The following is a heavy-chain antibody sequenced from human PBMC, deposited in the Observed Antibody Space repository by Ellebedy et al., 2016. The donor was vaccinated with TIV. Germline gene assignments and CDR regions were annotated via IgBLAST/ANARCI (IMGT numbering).Heavy chain of an antibody. CDR1: GASFSGYY. V-gene: IGHV4-34*01. CDR3: AREERGRNDAFDI. Sequence: LETLSLTXAVYGASFSGYYCSWIRQPPGKGLEWIGEINHSGSTNYNPSLKSRVTISVDTSKNQFSLKLSPVTAADTAVYYCAREERGRNDAFDIWGQGTMVTVSS. J-gene: IGHJ3*02. CDR2: INHSGST. D-gene: IGHD1-14*01.